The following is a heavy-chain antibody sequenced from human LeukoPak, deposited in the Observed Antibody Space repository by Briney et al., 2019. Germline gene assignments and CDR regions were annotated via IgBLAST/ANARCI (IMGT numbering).Heavy chain of an antibody. J-gene: IGHJ4*02. V-gene: IGHV3-23*01. CDR1: RFTFSNYA. CDR2: IGGSGFST. CDR3: AKDIVVVPAAHFDF. D-gene: IGHD2-2*01. Sequence: GGSLRLSCAASRFTFSNYAMSWVRQAPGKGLEWVSAIGGSGFSTFYADSVKGRFTISRDNSKTTLYLHMNSLRAEDTAVYYCAKDIVVVPAAHFDFWGQGTLVTVSS.